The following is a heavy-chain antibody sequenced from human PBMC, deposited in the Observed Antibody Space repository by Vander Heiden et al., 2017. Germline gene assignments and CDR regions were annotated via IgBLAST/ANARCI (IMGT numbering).Heavy chain of an antibody. D-gene: IGHD2-15*01. CDR1: GGSISSGGSY. V-gene: IGHV4-31*03. Sequence: QVLLQESGPGLVKPSQTLSLTCTVSGGSISSGGSYWSWFRQHPGKDLEWIGFIHYSGSTYYNPSLKSRVTISVDTSKNQVSLKLSSVTAADTAVYYCARGSGRPDYWGQGTLVTVSS. J-gene: IGHJ4*02. CDR3: ARGSGRPDY. CDR2: IHYSGST.